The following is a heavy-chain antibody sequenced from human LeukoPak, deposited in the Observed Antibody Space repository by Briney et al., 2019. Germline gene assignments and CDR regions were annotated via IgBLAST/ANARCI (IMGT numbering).Heavy chain of an antibody. J-gene: IGHJ3*02. CDR1: GFTFSSYA. CDR2: ISGSGGGT. CDR3: AREGIPTMIVVAKTIYRAFDI. V-gene: IGHV3-23*01. Sequence: GGSLRLSCAASGFTFSSYAMSWVRQAPGKGLEWVSAISGSGGGTYYADSVKGRFTISRDNSKNTLYLQMNSLRAEDTAVYYCAREGIPTMIVVAKTIYRAFDIWGQGTMVTVSS. D-gene: IGHD3-22*01.